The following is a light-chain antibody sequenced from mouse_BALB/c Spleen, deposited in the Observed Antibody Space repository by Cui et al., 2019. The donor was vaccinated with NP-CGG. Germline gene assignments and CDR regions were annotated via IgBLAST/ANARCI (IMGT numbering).Light chain of an antibody. J-gene: IGLJ1*01. CDR2: GTN. CDR1: TGVVTTSNY. Sequence: QAVVTKESALTTSPGETVTLTCRSSTGVVTTSNYANWVQEKPDHLFTGLIGGTNNRPPGVPARFSGSLIGDKAALTITGAQTEDEAIYFCALWYSNHWVFGGGTKLTVL. CDR3: ALWYSNHWV. V-gene: IGLV1*01.